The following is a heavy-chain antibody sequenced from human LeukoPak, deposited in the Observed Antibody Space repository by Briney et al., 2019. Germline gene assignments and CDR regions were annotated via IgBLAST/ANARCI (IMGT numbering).Heavy chain of an antibody. V-gene: IGHV4-59*01. D-gene: IGHD6-19*01. CDR2: IYYTGGT. CDR3: ARYARGGSYYFDY. CDR1: GGSFSGYY. Sequence: SETLSLTCAVYGGSFSGYYWRWIWHPPGKGLEWIGYIYYTGGTNYNPSLKSRVTISVDTSKNQFSLKLNSVTAADTAVYYCARYARGGSYYFDYWGQGTLVTVSS. J-gene: IGHJ4*02.